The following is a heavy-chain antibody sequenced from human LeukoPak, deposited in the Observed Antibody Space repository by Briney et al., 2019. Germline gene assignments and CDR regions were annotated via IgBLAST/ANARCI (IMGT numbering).Heavy chain of an antibody. CDR2: IYYSGST. V-gene: IGHV4-59*11. J-gene: IGHJ4*02. Sequence: SETLSLTCTVSGGSISSHYWSWIRQPPGKGLEWIGYIYYSGSTNYNPSLKSRVTISADTSKNQFSLKLSSVTAADTAVYYCARGYYDILTGYYMAYYFDYWGQGTLVTVSS. CDR1: GGSISSHY. CDR3: ARGYYDILTGYYMAYYFDY. D-gene: IGHD3-9*01.